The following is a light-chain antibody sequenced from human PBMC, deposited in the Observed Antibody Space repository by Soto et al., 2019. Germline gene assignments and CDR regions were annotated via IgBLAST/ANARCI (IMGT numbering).Light chain of an antibody. Sequence: QSVLTPPPSVSGAPGQRVTISCTGSSSNIGAGSDVHWYQQLPGTAPKLLISGNSNRPSGVPDRFSGSKSGTSASLAITGLQAEDEADYYCQSYDRSLSGVVFGGGTKLTVL. CDR1: SSNIGAGSD. V-gene: IGLV1-40*01. J-gene: IGLJ2*01. CDR3: QSYDRSLSGVV. CDR2: GNS.